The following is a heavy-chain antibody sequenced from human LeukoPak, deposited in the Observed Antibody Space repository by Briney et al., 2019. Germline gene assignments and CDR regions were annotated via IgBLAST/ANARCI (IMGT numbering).Heavy chain of an antibody. D-gene: IGHD3-22*01. CDR1: GFTFSNAW. CDR3: ARDHYYYDSSGYYYYFDY. CDR2: ISSSSSFI. J-gene: IGHJ4*02. V-gene: IGHV3-21*01. Sequence: TGGSLRLSCAASGFTFSNAWLSWVRQAPGKGLEWVSSISSSSSFISYADSVKGRFTVSRDNAKNSLYLQMNSLRAEDTAVYYCARDHYYYDSSGYYYYFDYWGQGTLVTVSS.